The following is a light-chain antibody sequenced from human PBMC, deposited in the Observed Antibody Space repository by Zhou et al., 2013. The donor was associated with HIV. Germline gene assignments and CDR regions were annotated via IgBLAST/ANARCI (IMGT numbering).Light chain of an antibody. V-gene: IGKV3-20*01. Sequence: EIVLTQSPGTLSLSPGERATLSCRASQSVRSNYVAWYQQKPGQAPRLFIYGASNRATGIPDRFSGSGSGTDFTLTISRLEPEDFAVYYCQQYGSSPRTFGQGTKVEIK. CDR1: QSVRSNY. J-gene: IGKJ1*01. CDR3: QQYGSSPRT. CDR2: GAS.